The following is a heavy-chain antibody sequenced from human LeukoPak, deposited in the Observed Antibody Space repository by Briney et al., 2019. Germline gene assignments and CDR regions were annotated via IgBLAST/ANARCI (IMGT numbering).Heavy chain of an antibody. CDR2: FDPEDGET. D-gene: IGHD6-13*01. CDR3: ATERTSSSWYGYWFDP. Sequence: ASVKVSCKVSGYTLTELSMHWVRQAPGKGLEWMGGFDPEDGETIYAQKFQGRVTMTEDTSTDTAYMELSSLRSEDTAVYYCATERTSSSWYGYWFDPWGQGTLVTVSS. CDR1: GYTLTELS. J-gene: IGHJ5*02. V-gene: IGHV1-24*01.